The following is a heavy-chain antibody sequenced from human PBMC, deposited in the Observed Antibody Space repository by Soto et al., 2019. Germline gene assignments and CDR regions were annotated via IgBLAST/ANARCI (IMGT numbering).Heavy chain of an antibody. CDR2: IYYSGST. D-gene: IGHD5-12*01. Sequence: PSETLSLTCTVSGGSISSGDYYWSWIRQPPGKGLEWIGYIYYSGSTYYNKSLKSRVTISVDTSKNQFSLKLSSVTAADTAVYYCARGGRDGYNSLFDYWGQGTLVTVSS. J-gene: IGHJ4*02. CDR1: GGSISSGDYY. CDR3: ARGGRDGYNSLFDY. V-gene: IGHV4-30-4*01.